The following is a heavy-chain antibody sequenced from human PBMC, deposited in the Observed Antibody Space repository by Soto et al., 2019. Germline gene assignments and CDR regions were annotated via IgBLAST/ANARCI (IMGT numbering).Heavy chain of an antibody. CDR3: ARNQGLGGYYGMDV. J-gene: IGHJ6*02. Sequence: QLQLQESGSGLVKPSQTLSLTCAVSGGSISSGGYSWSWIRQPPGKGLEWIGYIYHSGSTYYNPSPKSRVTISVDRSKNQFSLKLSSVTAADTAVYYCARNQGLGGYYGMDVWGQGTTVTVSS. D-gene: IGHD3-10*01. CDR2: IYHSGST. V-gene: IGHV4-30-2*01. CDR1: GGSISSGGYS.